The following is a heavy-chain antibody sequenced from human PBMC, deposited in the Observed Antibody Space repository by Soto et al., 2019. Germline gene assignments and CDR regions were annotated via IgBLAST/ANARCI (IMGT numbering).Heavy chain of an antibody. V-gene: IGHV4-59*01. CDR3: ARPHGGPYAFDI. CDR1: GGSISSYY. Sequence: SETLSLTCAFSGGSISSYYWSWIRQPPGKGLEWIGYIYGSGNTNYNPSLNSRVIISIDTSQNQLFLKLTSVTAADTAVYYCARPHGGPYAFDIWGRGTMVTVS. CDR2: IYGSGNT. J-gene: IGHJ3*02. D-gene: IGHD3-10*01.